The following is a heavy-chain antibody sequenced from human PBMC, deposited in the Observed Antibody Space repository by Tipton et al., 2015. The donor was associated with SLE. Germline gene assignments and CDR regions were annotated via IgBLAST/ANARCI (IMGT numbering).Heavy chain of an antibody. Sequence: TLSLTCTVSGVSIRTGPYFWTWIRQPAGEGLEWIGRIYSSGSTIYNPSIKSRVTLSLDTSKNQFSLRVRSVTAADTAVYYCARGGGSYYDYWGQGTLVTVSS. D-gene: IGHD1-26*01. CDR2: IYSSGST. CDR3: ARGGGSYYDY. V-gene: IGHV4-61*02. CDR1: GVSIRTGPYF. J-gene: IGHJ4*02.